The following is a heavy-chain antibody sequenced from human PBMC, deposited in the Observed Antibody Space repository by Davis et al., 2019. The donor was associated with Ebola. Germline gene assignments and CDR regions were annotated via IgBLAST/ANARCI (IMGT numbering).Heavy chain of an antibody. CDR1: GFTFSTYS. V-gene: IGHV3-21*01. J-gene: IGHJ4*02. CDR3: AREGYTGYVRISGSYYADY. CDR2: ISSGSYYI. D-gene: IGHD5-12*01. Sequence: GGSLRLSCAASGFTFSTYSMNWVRQAPGKGLEWVSSISSGSYYIYYADSLKGRFTISRDNAKNSVYLQLNSLTDEDTAVYYCAREGYTGYVRISGSYYADYWGQGTLVTVSS.